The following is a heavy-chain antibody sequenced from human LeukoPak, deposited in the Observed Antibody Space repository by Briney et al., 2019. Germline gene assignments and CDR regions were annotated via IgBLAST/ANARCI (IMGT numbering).Heavy chain of an antibody. J-gene: IGHJ6*03. CDR2: IYPGDSDT. V-gene: IGHV5-51*01. D-gene: IGHD3-10*01. CDR1: GYSFTSYW. CDR3: ARLPVSRSGAKYYYYYMDV. Sequence: GESLKISCKGSGYSFTSYWIGWVRQMPGKGLEWMGIIYPGDSDTRYSPSFQGQVTISADKSISTAYLQWSSLKASDTAMYYCARLPVSRSGAKYYYYYMDVWGKGTTVTVSS.